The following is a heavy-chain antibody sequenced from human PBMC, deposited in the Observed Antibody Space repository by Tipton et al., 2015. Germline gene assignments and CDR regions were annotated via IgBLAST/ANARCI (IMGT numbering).Heavy chain of an antibody. CDR2: IKPDGGES. J-gene: IGHJ4*02. V-gene: IGHV3-7*01. Sequence: SLRLSCAASGFTFNNYWMTWVRQAPGKGLEWVANIKPDGGESYYLDSVKGRFTFSRDNAKNSLYLQLNGLRAEDTALYYCTRELLPGAMDYWGLGTLVTVSS. D-gene: IGHD2-15*01. CDR1: GFTFNNYW. CDR3: TRELLPGAMDY.